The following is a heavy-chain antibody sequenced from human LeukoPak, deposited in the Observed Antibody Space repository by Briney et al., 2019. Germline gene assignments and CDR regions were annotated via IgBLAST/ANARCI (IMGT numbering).Heavy chain of an antibody. J-gene: IGHJ4*02. V-gene: IGHV3-30*18. CDR2: ISYDGSNK. Sequence: GRSLRLSCAASGFTFSSYGMHWVRQAPGKGLEWVAVISYDGSNKYYADSVKGRFTISRDNSKNTLYLQMNSLRAEDMALYYCAKDIWSDYPPRYFDYWGQGTLVTVSS. CDR1: GFTFSSYG. D-gene: IGHD3-3*01. CDR3: AKDIWSDYPPRYFDY.